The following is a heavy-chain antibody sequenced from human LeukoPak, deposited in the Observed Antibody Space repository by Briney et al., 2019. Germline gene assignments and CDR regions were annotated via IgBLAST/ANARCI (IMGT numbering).Heavy chain of an antibody. Sequence: GGSLRLSSGASGFAFSSYAMSWVRQAPGKGLEWVSAISGSGGSTYYADSVKDRFTISRDNSKNTLYLQMNSLRAEDTAVYYCAEGGGNAYDYWGQGTLVTVSS. V-gene: IGHV3-23*01. CDR3: AEGGGNAYDY. D-gene: IGHD4-23*01. CDR2: ISGSGGST. J-gene: IGHJ4*02. CDR1: GFAFSSYA.